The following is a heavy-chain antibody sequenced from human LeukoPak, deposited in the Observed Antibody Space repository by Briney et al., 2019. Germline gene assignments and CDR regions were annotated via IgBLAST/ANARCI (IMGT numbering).Heavy chain of an antibody. Sequence: GGSLRLSCAASGFTFSSYEMNWVRQAPGKGLEWVSYISTSGNSIYYADSVKGRFTISRDNAKNSLFLQMNSLRAEDTAVYYCATSQGSWPDYFDYWGRGTLVTVSS. D-gene: IGHD6-13*01. CDR3: ATSQGSWPDYFDY. V-gene: IGHV3-48*03. CDR1: GFTFSSYE. J-gene: IGHJ4*02. CDR2: ISTSGNSI.